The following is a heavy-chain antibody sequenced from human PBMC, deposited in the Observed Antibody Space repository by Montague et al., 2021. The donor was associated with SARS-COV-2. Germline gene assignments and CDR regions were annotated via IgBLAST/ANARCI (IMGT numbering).Heavy chain of an antibody. CDR2: IYPSGSN. Sequence: SETLSLTCTVSGGSTRSYYWSWIRQPPGEGLEWIGEIYPSGSNXXXPSXRSRATISMDTSKSQFSLKLTSVTAADTAVYYCARHTRGWQPFDFWGQGTLVTVSS. J-gene: IGHJ4*02. V-gene: IGHV4-59*01. CDR1: GGSTRSYY. CDR3: ARHTRGWQPFDF. D-gene: IGHD6-19*01.